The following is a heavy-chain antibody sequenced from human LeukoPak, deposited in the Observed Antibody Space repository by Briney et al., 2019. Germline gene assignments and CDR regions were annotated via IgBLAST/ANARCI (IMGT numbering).Heavy chain of an antibody. J-gene: IGHJ4*02. CDR2: IWYDGSNK. D-gene: IGHD3-10*01. CDR3: AREDYGSGSYQAFDY. V-gene: IGHV3-33*01. CDR1: GFTFSSYG. Sequence: GGSLRLSCAASGFTFSSYGMHWVRQAPGKGLEWVAVIWYDGSNKYYADSVKGRFTISRDNSKNTLYLQMNSLRAEDTAVYYYAREDYGSGSYQAFDYWGQGTLVTVSS.